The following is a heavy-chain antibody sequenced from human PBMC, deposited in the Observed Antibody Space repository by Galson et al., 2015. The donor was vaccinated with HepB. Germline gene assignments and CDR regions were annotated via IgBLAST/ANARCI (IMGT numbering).Heavy chain of an antibody. D-gene: IGHD3-3*01. Sequence: SLRLSCAASGFTFSNYGMHWVRQAPGKGLEWVAVVWYDGTKKYYTDSVKGRFTISRDNSKNTLFLQMHGLRAEDTAVYYCAKVDEYDSSLDYWGQGTLVTVSS. J-gene: IGHJ4*02. V-gene: IGHV3-33*06. CDR3: AKVDEYDSSLDY. CDR1: GFTFSNYG. CDR2: VWYDGTKK.